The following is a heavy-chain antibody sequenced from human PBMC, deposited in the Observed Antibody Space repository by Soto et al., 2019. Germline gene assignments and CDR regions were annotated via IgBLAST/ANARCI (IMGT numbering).Heavy chain of an antibody. CDR3: ARERHYYYDSSGYLDS. V-gene: IGHV4-59*12. D-gene: IGHD3-22*01. CDR2: FFYSGST. CDR1: GGSISSYY. J-gene: IGHJ4*02. Sequence: SETLSLTCTVSGGSISSYYWSWIRQPPGKGLEWIGYFFYSGSTNYNPSLKSRVTISVDTSKNQFSLKLSSVTAADTAVYYCARERHYYYDSSGYLDSWGQGTPVTVSS.